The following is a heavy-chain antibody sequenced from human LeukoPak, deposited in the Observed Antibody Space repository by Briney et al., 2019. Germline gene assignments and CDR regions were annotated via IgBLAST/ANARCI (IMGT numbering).Heavy chain of an antibody. CDR1: GGSFSGYY. Sequence: PSETLSLTCAVYGGSFSGYYWSWIRQPPGKGLEWIGEINHSGSTNYNPSLKSRVTISVDTSKNQFSLKLSSVTAADTAVYYCARGSNCSGGSCYFHWFDPWGQGTLVTVSS. J-gene: IGHJ5*02. CDR2: INHSGST. CDR3: ARGSNCSGGSCYFHWFDP. D-gene: IGHD2-15*01. V-gene: IGHV4-34*01.